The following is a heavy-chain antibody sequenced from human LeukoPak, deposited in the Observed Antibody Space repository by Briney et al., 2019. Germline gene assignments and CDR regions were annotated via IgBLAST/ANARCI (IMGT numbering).Heavy chain of an antibody. J-gene: IGHJ4*02. CDR3: ARQIGYCGVGSCYFDD. D-gene: IGHD2-15*01. Sequence: PGGSLRLSCAASGFTFSNYAMNWVRQPPGKGLEWVSAISGSGDITQSADSVKGRFTISRDNSKNTLYLQMNSLRAEDTAIYYCARQIGYCGVGSCYFDDWGQGTLVTVSP. CDR2: ISGSGDIT. V-gene: IGHV3-23*01. CDR1: GFTFSNYA.